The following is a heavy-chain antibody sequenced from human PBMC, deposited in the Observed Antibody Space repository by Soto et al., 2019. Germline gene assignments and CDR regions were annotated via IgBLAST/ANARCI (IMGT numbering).Heavy chain of an antibody. D-gene: IGHD3-10*01. CDR2: ITQSGRT. CDR1: GGSFSGYS. J-gene: IGHJ4*02. CDR3: ASGQGFIGGSSYFTL. V-gene: IGHV4-34*01. Sequence: SETLSLTCTVSGGSFSGYSWTWIRQPPGKGLEWVGEITQSGRTNYSPSLKSRLSISLDTSKTQFFMDLNYLTAADTAVYYCASGQGFIGGSSYFTLWGQGSRVTVSS.